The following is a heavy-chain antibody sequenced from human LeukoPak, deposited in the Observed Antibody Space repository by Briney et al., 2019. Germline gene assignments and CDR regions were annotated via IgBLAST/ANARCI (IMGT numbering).Heavy chain of an antibody. CDR3: ARMAYDYVWGSYTYYFDY. D-gene: IGHD3-16*01. CDR2: IYYSGST. V-gene: IGHV4-31*03. J-gene: IGHJ4*02. Sequence: PSETLSLTCTVSGGSISSGGYYWSWIRQHPGKGLEWIGYIYYSGSTYYNPSLKSRVTISVDTSKNQFSLKLSSVTAADTAVYYCARMAYDYVWGSYTYYFDYWGQGTLVTVSS. CDR1: GGSISSGGYY.